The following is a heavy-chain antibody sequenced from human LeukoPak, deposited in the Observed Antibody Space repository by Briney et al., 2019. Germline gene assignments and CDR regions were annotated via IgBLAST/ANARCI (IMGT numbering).Heavy chain of an antibody. J-gene: IGHJ5*01. V-gene: IGHV4-59*01. CDR3: ARDSGSSWFDS. Sequence: SETLSLTCTVSGGSISSYYWSWIRQPPGKGLEWIGYIYYSGNSNYNPSLKSRVTIPVDTSKNQFSLKLSSVTAADTAVYYCARDSGSSWFDSWGQGTLVTVSS. D-gene: IGHD6-13*01. CDR1: GGSISSYY. CDR2: IYYSGNS.